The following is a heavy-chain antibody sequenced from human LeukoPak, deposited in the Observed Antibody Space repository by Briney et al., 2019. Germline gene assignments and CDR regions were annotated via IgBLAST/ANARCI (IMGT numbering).Heavy chain of an antibody. D-gene: IGHD5-18*01. CDR2: ITGAGGNT. J-gene: IGHJ3*02. CDR3: AKFPVTDDAFDI. V-gene: IGHV3-23*01. Sequence: GGSLRLSCAASGFTFPAYAMSWVRQAPGKGLEWLSAITGAGGNTYYADPVKGRFTVSRDNSKNTLYLQMNSLRAEDTAVYYCAKFPVTDDAFDIWGQGTMVTVSS. CDR1: GFTFPAYA.